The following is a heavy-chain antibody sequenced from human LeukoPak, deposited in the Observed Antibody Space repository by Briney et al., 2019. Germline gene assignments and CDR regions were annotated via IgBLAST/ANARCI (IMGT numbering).Heavy chain of an antibody. Sequence: ASVKVSCKASGGTFSSYAISWVRQAPGQGLEWMGGIIPIFGTANYAQKFQGRVTITTDESTSTAYMELSSLRSEDTAVYYCARTGYSSSSLNWFDPWGQGTLVTVSS. V-gene: IGHV1-69*05. CDR2: IIPIFGTA. CDR1: GGTFSSYA. CDR3: ARTGYSSSSLNWFDP. D-gene: IGHD6-6*01. J-gene: IGHJ5*02.